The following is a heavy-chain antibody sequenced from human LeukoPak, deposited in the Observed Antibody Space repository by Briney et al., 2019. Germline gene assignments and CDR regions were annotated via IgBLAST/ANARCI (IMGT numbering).Heavy chain of an antibody. CDR3: AKEQWYYGSGTTLVDY. CDR2: ISYDGSNK. V-gene: IGHV3-30*18. D-gene: IGHD3-10*01. J-gene: IGHJ4*02. Sequence: GGSLRLSCAVSGFTFSSCGNHWVRQAPGKGLEWVAVISYDGSNKYYADSVKGRFTISRDNSKNTQYLQMNSLRAEDTAVYYCAKEQWYYGSGTTLVDYWGQGTLATVSS. CDR1: GFTFSSCG.